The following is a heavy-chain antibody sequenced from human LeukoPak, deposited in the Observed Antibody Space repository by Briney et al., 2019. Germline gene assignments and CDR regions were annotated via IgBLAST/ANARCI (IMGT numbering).Heavy chain of an antibody. CDR2: ITSSSGHT. CDR1: GFTFSSYS. CDR3: ARGLVAPDY. J-gene: IGHJ4*02. V-gene: IGHV3-21*01. Sequence: GGSLRLSCAASGFTFSSYSMTWVRQAPGKGLEWVSSITSSSGHTYYADSVKGRFTISRDNAKNSLYLQMNSLRAEDTAVYYCARGLVAPDYWGQGTLVTVSS. D-gene: IGHD5-12*01.